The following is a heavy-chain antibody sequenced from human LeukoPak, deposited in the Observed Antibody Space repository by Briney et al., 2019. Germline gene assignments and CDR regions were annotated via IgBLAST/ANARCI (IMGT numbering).Heavy chain of an antibody. J-gene: IGHJ4*02. V-gene: IGHV3-15*01. CDR1: GFTFSNAW. D-gene: IGHD3-22*01. CDR3: TTDRYYDSSGYPLDY. Sequence: GGSLRLSCAASGFTFSNAWMSWVRQAPGKGLEWVGRIKSKTDGGTTDYAAPVKGRFTISRDDSKNTLYLQMNSLKTEDTAVYYCTTDRYYDSSGYPLDYWGQGTLVTVSS. CDR2: IKSKTDGGTT.